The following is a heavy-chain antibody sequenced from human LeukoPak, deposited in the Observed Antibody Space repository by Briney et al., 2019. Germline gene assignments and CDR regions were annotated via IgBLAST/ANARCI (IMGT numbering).Heavy chain of an antibody. D-gene: IGHD6-19*01. Sequence: ASVKVSCKASGYTFTSYGISWVRQAPGQGLEWMGWISAYNSNTNYAQKLQARVTMTTDTSTSTAYMELRSLRSDDTAVYYCARSSGAVAGGGYFDYWGQGTLVTVSS. CDR2: ISAYNSNT. CDR1: GYTFTSYG. J-gene: IGHJ4*02. V-gene: IGHV1-18*04. CDR3: ARSSGAVAGGGYFDY.